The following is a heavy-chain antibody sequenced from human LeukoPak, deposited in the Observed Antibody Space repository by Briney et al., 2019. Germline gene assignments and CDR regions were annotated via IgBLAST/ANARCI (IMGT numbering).Heavy chain of an antibody. CDR2: TNPDGSEK. V-gene: IGHV3-7*05. CDR3: ARPYCSGGTCFDS. CDR1: GFTLSNYW. Sequence: GGSLRLSCAASGFTLSNYWMSWVRQAPGKGLEWVANTNPDGSEKYYVDSVKGRFTISRDNAKNSLYLQMNSLRAEDTAVYYCARPYCSGGTCFDSWGQGTLVTVSS. J-gene: IGHJ4*02. D-gene: IGHD2-15*01.